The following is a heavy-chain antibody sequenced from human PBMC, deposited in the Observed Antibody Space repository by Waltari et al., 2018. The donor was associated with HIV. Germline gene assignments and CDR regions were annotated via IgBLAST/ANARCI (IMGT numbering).Heavy chain of an antibody. CDR3: AGHALRVGAAYWNFDL. D-gene: IGHD1-26*01. CDR1: GGSISHSTYF. V-gene: IGHV4-39*01. CDR2: ICYSGRN. Sequence: HLQLREPGPGLVKPSEPLSLTCTVPGGSISHSTYFWGWIRQPPGKGLGWFGSICYSGRNYYHPSLKSRLPISVDTAKNQFSLKLSSVTTADTAVFYCAGHALRVGAAYWNFDLWGRGTLVTVSS. J-gene: IGHJ2*01.